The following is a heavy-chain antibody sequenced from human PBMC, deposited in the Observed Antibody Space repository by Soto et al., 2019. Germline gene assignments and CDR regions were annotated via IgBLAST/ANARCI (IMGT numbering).Heavy chain of an antibody. CDR3: ARVKGGTTRRAFDS. CDR2: IYDNGGA. V-gene: IGHV4-31*03. D-gene: IGHD1-7*01. J-gene: IGHJ4*02. Sequence: QVQLQESGPGLVKPSQTLSLTCTVSGDSISSGGYYWSWIRQHPGKGREGIGYIYDNGGAYYSPSLKGRVVISVDRSENQFSLRLSSVTAADTAVYYCARVKGGTTRRAFDSWGQGTLVTVSS. CDR1: GDSISSGGYY.